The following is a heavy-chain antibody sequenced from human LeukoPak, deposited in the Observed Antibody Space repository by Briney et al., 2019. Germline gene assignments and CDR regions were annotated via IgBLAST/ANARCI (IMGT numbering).Heavy chain of an antibody. CDR1: GVSIGSHF. CDR3: ATGDREFDF. V-gene: IGHV4-4*07. Sequence: ASETLSLTCSVSGVSIGSHFYSWLPQSAEKGLEWVGRIYISETTNYNPSLKSRVTISVDKSKNQVSLKLTSVTAADTAVYYCATGDREFDFWGRGTLVTVSS. CDR2: IYISETT. J-gene: IGHJ2*01.